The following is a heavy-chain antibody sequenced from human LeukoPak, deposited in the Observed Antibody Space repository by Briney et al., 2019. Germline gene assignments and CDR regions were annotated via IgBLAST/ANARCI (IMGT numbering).Heavy chain of an antibody. CDR1: GFTFSSYG. V-gene: IGHV3-30*02. CDR2: IRYDGSNK. J-gene: IGHJ5*02. CDR3: AKGRYSTSWAPFDP. Sequence: GGSLRLSCAASGFTFSSYGMHWVRQAPGKGLEWVAFIRYDGSNKYYADSVKGRFTISRDNSKNTLYLQMNSLRAEDTAVYYCAKGRYSTSWAPFDPWGQGTLVTVSS. D-gene: IGHD2-2*01.